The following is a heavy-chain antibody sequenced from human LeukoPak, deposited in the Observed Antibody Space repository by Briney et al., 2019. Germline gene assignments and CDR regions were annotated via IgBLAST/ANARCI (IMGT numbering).Heavy chain of an antibody. J-gene: IGHJ4*02. CDR3: ARVHDSSGYPYYFDY. V-gene: IGHV1-69*04. CDR1: GGTFSSYA. Sequence: ASVKVSCKASGGTFSSYAISWVRQAPGQGLEWMGRIIPIPGIANYAQKFQGRVTITADKSTSTAYMELSSLRSEDTAVYYCARVHDSSGYPYYFDYWGQGTLVTVSS. CDR2: IIPIPGIA. D-gene: IGHD3-22*01.